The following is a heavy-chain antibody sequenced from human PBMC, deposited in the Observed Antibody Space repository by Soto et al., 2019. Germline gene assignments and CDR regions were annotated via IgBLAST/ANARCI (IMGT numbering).Heavy chain of an antibody. CDR3: ARDPPPTVTRPNFDS. J-gene: IGHJ4*02. Sequence: GASVKVSCKASGYTFTSYGISWVRQAPGQGLEWMGWISAYNGNTNYAQKLQGRVTMTTDTSTSTAYMELRSLRSDDTAVYYCARDPPPTVTRPNFDSWGQGTLVTVSS. CDR1: GYTFTSYG. V-gene: IGHV1-18*01. D-gene: IGHD4-17*01. CDR2: ISAYNGNT.